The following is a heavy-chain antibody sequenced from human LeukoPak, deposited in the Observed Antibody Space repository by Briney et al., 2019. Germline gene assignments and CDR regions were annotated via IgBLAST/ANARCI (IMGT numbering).Heavy chain of an antibody. CDR2: VSSSSYI. Sequence: GGSLRLSCAASGFTFSRYSMNRVRQAPGRGLEWVSSVSSSSYIYYADSVKGRFTISRDNAKNSLYLQMDSLRVEDTAVYYCARGWASEAFDYWGQGTLVTVSS. D-gene: IGHD3-16*01. V-gene: IGHV3-21*01. CDR1: GFTFSRYS. CDR3: ARGWASEAFDY. J-gene: IGHJ4*02.